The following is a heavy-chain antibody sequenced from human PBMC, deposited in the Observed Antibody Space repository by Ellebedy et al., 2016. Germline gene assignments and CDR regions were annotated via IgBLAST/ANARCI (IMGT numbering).Heavy chain of an antibody. CDR3: AVRSPEAYSYFHVMDV. CDR1: GFTVSNNY. D-gene: IGHD4-17*01. V-gene: IGHV3-53*01. Sequence: GGSLRLXXEASGFTVSNNYMSWVRLAPGRGLEWVSLIWSGGNAEYADSVKGRFSISRDGSKNTLFLQMNSLRGDDTAVYYCAVRSPEAYSYFHVMDVWGQGTTVTVSS. CDR2: IWSGGNA. J-gene: IGHJ6*02.